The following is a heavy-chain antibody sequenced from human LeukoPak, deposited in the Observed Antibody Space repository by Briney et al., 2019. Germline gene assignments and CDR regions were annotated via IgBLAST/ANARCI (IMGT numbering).Heavy chain of an antibody. CDR3: ARDAGNYYDSSGYYPFDY. D-gene: IGHD3-22*01. J-gene: IGHJ4*02. CDR1: GGTFSSYA. V-gene: IGHV1-69*13. Sequence: SVKVSCKASGGTFSSYAISWVRQAPGQGLEWMGGIIPIFGTANHAQKFQGRVTITADESTSTAYMELSGLRSEDTAVYYCARDAGNYYDSSGYYPFDYWGQGTLVTVSS. CDR2: IIPIFGTA.